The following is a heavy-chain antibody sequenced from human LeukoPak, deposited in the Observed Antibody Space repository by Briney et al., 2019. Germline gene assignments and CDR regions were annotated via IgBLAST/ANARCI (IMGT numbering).Heavy chain of an antibody. D-gene: IGHD4-4*01. CDR2: IYHSGST. CDR3: ARVGGMTTINNAAFDI. V-gene: IGHV4-59*01. CDR1: GGSINSYY. Sequence: PSETLSLTCTVSGGSINSYYWNWIRQPPGKGLEWIGYIYHSGSTNYNPSLKSRVTISLDTSKNQFFLKLTSATAADTAIYYCARVGGMTTINNAAFDIWGQGTMVTVSS. J-gene: IGHJ3*02.